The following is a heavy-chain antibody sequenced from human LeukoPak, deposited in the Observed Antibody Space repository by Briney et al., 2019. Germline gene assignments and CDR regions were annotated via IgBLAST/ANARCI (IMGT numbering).Heavy chain of an antibody. J-gene: IGHJ4*02. D-gene: IGHD6-6*01. CDR1: GYTFTGYY. CDR3: ARVDIAARVPDY. CDR2: INPNSGGT. Sequence: ASVKVSCKASGYTFTGYYMHWVRQAPGQGLEWMGWINPNSGGTNYAQKFQGRVTMTRDTSISTAYMELSRLRSDDAAVYHCARVDIAARVPDYWGQGTLVTVSS. V-gene: IGHV1-2*02.